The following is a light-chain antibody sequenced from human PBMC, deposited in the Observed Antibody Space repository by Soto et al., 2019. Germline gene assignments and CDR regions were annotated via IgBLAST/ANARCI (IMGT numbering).Light chain of an antibody. Sequence: EIVLTQSPGTLSLSPGERATLSCRARQSVSSNYLAWYQRKPGEAPRLLIDGASNRATGIPNRFSGSGAGTDFTLTITRLEPEDYVVYYCQQYGSSPPTFGQGTKVEI. J-gene: IGKJ1*01. V-gene: IGKV3-20*01. CDR3: QQYGSSPPT. CDR2: GAS. CDR1: QSVSSNY.